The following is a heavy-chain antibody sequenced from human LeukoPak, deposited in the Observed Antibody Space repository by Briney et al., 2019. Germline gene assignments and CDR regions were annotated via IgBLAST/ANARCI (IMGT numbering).Heavy chain of an antibody. CDR3: ATLGYCSGGSCYADY. CDR1: GFTFSSHW. Sequence: GGSLRLSCAASGFTFSSHWTHWVRQAPGKGLVWVSRIKPDGSTTNYADSVRGRFTISRDNAKNTLYLQLNSLRVEDAGIYYCATLGYCSGGSCYADYWGQGTLVTVSS. V-gene: IGHV3-74*01. D-gene: IGHD2-15*01. J-gene: IGHJ4*02. CDR2: IKPDGSTT.